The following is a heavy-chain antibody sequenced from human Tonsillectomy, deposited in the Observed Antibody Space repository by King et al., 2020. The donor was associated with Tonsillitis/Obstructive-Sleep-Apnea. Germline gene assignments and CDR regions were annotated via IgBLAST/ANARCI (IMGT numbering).Heavy chain of an antibody. Sequence: QLQESGPGLVKPSETLSLTCTVSGGSISSYYWSWLRQPPGKGLEWIGYIYYSGSTNYNPSLKSRVTISVDTSKNQFSLKLSSVTAADTAVYYCAREGEYSNYVAFDIWGQGTMVTVSS. CDR3: AREGEYSNYVAFDI. V-gene: IGHV4-59*01. D-gene: IGHD4-11*01. CDR1: GGSISSYY. J-gene: IGHJ3*02. CDR2: IYYSGST.